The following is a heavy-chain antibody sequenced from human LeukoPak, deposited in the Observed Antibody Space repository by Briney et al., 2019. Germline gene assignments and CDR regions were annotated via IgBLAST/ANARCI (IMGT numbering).Heavy chain of an antibody. Sequence: ASVKVSCKASGYTFTNNYLHWVRQAPGQGLEWMGMIYPRDGSTSYAQNFQGRVTVTRDTSTTTVHMELRGLRSENTAVYYCARDQEGFDYWGQGTVVTVSS. CDR3: ARDQEGFDY. CDR2: IYPRDGST. J-gene: IGHJ4*02. V-gene: IGHV1-46*01. CDR1: GYTFTNNY.